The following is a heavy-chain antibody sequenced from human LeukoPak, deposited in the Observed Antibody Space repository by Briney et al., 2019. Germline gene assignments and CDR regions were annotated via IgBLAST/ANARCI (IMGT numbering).Heavy chain of an antibody. J-gene: IGHJ2*01. V-gene: IGHV3-74*01. CDR2: INSDGSST. CDR1: GFTFSIYW. D-gene: IGHD3-16*01. Sequence: GGSLRLSCAASGFTFSIYWMHWVRHAPGRGLVWVSRINSDGSSTNYADSVRGRFTISRDNAKNTLYLQMNSLRAEDTAVYYCARDIYGYFDLWGRGTLVTVS. CDR3: ARDIYGYFDL.